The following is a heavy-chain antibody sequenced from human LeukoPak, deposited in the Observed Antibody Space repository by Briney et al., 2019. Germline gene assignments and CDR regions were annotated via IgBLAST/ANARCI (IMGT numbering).Heavy chain of an antibody. D-gene: IGHD3-3*01. Sequence: SETLSLTCIVSNYSVSSGYFWGWIRQPPGKGLEWIGSIYHSGSTYYNPSLKTRVTISVDTSKNQFSLKLSSVSAADTAVYYCARDFRGGYDFWSGYYTPYYFDYWGQGTLVTVSP. CDR2: IYHSGST. V-gene: IGHV4-38-2*02. J-gene: IGHJ4*02. CDR1: NYSVSSGYF. CDR3: ARDFRGGYDFWSGYYTPYYFDY.